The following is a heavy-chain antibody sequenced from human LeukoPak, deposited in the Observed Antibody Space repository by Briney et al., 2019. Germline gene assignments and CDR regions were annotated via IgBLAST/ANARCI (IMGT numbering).Heavy chain of an antibody. J-gene: IGHJ4*02. D-gene: IGHD3-22*01. CDR1: GGSISSSSYY. CDR3: ARLSPMTPDY. V-gene: IGHV4-39*01. CDR2: IYYSGST. Sequence: SETLSLTCTVSGGSISSSSYYWGWIRQPPGKGLGWIGSIYYSGSTYYNPSLKSRVTISVDTSKNQFSLKLSSVTAADTAVYYCARLSPMTPDYWGQGTLVIVSS.